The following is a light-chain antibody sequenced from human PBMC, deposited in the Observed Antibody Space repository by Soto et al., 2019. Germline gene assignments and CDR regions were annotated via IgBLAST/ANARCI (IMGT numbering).Light chain of an antibody. Sequence: DIQMTQSPSTLSASVGDRVTSTCRASQSISSWLAWYQQKPGKAPKLLIYKASSLESGVPSRFSGSGSGTEFTLTISSLQPDDFATYYCQQYNSYSKTFGQGTKVEIQ. CDR2: KAS. CDR3: QQYNSYSKT. V-gene: IGKV1-5*03. J-gene: IGKJ1*01. CDR1: QSISSW.